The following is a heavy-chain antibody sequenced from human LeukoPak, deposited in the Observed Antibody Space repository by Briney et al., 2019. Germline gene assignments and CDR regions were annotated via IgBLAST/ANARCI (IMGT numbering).Heavy chain of an antibody. D-gene: IGHD3-22*01. Sequence: ASVKVSCTASGYTFTGHYMHWVRQAPGQGLEWMGWINPNSGGTNYAQKLQGRVTMTRDTSISTVYMELSRLRSDDTAVYYCARGDDSSGYCVDYWGQGTLVTVSS. J-gene: IGHJ4*02. V-gene: IGHV1-2*02. CDR2: INPNSGGT. CDR3: ARGDDSSGYCVDY. CDR1: GYTFTGHY.